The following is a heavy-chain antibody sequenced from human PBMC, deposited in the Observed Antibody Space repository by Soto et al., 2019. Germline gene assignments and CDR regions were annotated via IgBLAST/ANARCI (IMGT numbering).Heavy chain of an antibody. V-gene: IGHV1-18*01. CDR3: GMVDNSFTPTPQDV. Sequence: QVQLVQSGDEVKKHGASVKVSCKASGYIFVNYGIAWVRQATAQGLEWMGWISPYTGNTHSATKVQGRITMTTDTSTSTAYMGLGSLSSDDTAVYYCGMVDNSFTPTPQDVWGQGTKVTVSS. CDR1: GYIFVNYG. J-gene: IGHJ6*02. CDR2: ISPYTGNT. D-gene: IGHD5-12*01.